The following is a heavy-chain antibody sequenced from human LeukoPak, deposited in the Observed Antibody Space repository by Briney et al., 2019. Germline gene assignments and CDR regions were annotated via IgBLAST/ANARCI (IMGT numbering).Heavy chain of an antibody. J-gene: IGHJ4*02. D-gene: IGHD3-22*01. CDR1: GITLSNYA. CDR2: ISGSGGGT. CDR3: ARGGYYDSSGYYYQYYFDY. Sequence: GGSLRLSCAVSGITLSNYAMTWVRQAPGKGLEWVAGISGSGGGTNYADSVKGRFTISRDNSKNTLYLQMNSLRAEDTAVYYCARGGYYDSSGYYYQYYFDYWGQGTLVTVSS. V-gene: IGHV3-23*01.